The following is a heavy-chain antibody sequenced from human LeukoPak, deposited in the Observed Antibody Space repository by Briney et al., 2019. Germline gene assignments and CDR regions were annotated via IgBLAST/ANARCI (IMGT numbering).Heavy chain of an antibody. CDR1: GFTFSSYW. D-gene: IGHD6-13*01. J-gene: IGHJ3*02. CDR3: AREMPLVPYAFDI. CDR2: ISGRGGST. Sequence: PGESLRLSCAASGFTFSSYWMTWVRQAPGKGLEWVSAISGRGGSTYYADSVKGRFTISRDNSKNRLYLQMNSLRAEDTAVYYCAREMPLVPYAFDIWGQGTMVTVSS. V-gene: IGHV3-23*01.